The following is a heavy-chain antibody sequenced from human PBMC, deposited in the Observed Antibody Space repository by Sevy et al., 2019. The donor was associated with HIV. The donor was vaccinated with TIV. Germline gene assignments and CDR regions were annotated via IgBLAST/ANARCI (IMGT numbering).Heavy chain of an antibody. CDR1: GFTFSTYA. CDR3: ARGLLARPRGDYWYFDL. J-gene: IGHJ2*01. V-gene: IGHV3-23*01. D-gene: IGHD6-6*01. CDR2: ISGSASTTYYGVAA. Sequence: GGSLRLSCTASGFTFSTYAMSWVRQAPGKGLEWVSGISGSASTTYYGVAAYYADSVKGRFTITRDNAKNTLYLEMNSLRDEDSAVFHCARGLLARPRGDYWYFDLWGRGTLVTVSS.